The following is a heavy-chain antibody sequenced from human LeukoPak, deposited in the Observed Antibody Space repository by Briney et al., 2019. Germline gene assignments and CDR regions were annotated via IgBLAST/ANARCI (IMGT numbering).Heavy chain of an antibody. Sequence: PGGSLRLSCAASGFTFSSYWMSWVRQAPGKGLEWVANIKQDGSEKYYADSVKGRFTISRDNSKNTLYLQMNSLRAEDTAVYYCAKLLYWYIDLWGRGTLVTVSS. CDR3: AKLLYWYIDL. CDR1: GFTFSSYW. V-gene: IGHV3-7*01. CDR2: IKQDGSEK. D-gene: IGHD2-21*02. J-gene: IGHJ2*01.